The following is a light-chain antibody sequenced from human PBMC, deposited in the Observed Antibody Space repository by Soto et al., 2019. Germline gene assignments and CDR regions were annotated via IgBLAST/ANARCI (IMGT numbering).Light chain of an antibody. V-gene: IGKV1-5*01. Sequence: DIQMTQSPSTLSASVGDRVTITCRASQSISSWLAWYQQKPGKAPKLLIYDASSLASGVPPRFSGSGSGTEFSLAISSLQPDEFATYYCQQYNSYPWRFGQGTKVEIK. CDR2: DAS. J-gene: IGKJ1*01. CDR3: QQYNSYPWR. CDR1: QSISSW.